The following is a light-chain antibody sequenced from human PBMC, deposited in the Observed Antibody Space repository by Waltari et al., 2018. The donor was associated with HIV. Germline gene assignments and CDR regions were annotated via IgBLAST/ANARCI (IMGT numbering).Light chain of an antibody. CDR2: GAS. V-gene: IGKV3-20*01. CDR3: QQYGTSPRT. J-gene: IGKJ1*01. CDR1: QSVSSSS. Sequence: ELVLTQSPGALSLSPGERATLSCRASQSVSSSSLAWYQQKPGQAPTILIYGASTRATGIPDRFSGSGSGTDFTLTISRLEPEDFAVYYCQQYGTSPRTFGQGTKVEIK.